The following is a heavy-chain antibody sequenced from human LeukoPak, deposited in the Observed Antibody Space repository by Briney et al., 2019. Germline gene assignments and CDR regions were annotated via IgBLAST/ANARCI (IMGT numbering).Heavy chain of an antibody. CDR1: GFTFSSYS. CDR2: ISGSGGTT. J-gene: IGHJ4*02. D-gene: IGHD2/OR15-2a*01. CDR3: AKPSSIVIVPTALQRSLDY. Sequence: GGSLRLSCAASGFTFSSYSMTWVRQAPGKGLEWVSTISGSGGTTYYADSVQDRLSISRDNSKNTLSLQMNSLRAEDTAVYYCAKPSSIVIVPTALQRSLDYWGQGALVTVSS. V-gene: IGHV3-23*01.